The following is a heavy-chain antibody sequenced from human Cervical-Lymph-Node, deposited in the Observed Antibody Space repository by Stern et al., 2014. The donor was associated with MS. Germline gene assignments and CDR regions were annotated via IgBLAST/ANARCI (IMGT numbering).Heavy chain of an antibody. J-gene: IGHJ4*02. V-gene: IGHV3-74*01. CDR2: ITSDGSSA. Sequence: VQLVESGGDLVQPGGSLKLSWAASGFTLRDYWLQWVRQAPGQGLVWVSHITSDGSSATYADAVKSRFTVSRDNAKNTLYLQMDSLRAEDTAVYFCARDNYGTDYWGQGTLVTVSS. CDR1: GFTLRDYW. CDR3: ARDNYGTDY. D-gene: IGHD3-16*01.